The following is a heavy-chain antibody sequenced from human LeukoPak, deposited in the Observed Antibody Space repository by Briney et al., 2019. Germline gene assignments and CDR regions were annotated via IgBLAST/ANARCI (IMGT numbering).Heavy chain of an antibody. CDR2: ISYDGSNK. D-gene: IGHD3-10*01. V-gene: IGHV3-30*03. CDR1: GFTFSSYG. CDR3: ATDSYVSGSYYRLFY. Sequence: GGSLRLSCAASGFTFSSYGMHWVRQAPGKGLEWVAVISYDGSNKYYADSVKGRFTISRDNSKNTLYLQMNNLRAEDTAIYYCATDSYVSGSYYRLFYWGQGTLVTVSS. J-gene: IGHJ4*02.